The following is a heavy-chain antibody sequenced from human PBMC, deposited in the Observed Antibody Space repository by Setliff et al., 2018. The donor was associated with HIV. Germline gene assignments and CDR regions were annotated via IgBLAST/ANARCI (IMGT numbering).Heavy chain of an antibody. Sequence: SVKVSCKAFGTTFSTYLFTWVRQAPGQGFEWMGGIIPILGTEKYAQKFHGRVTLTADMSTNTAYMELRSLTSEDTAVYYCARVEAKIRGATYGMDVWGQGTTVTVSS. CDR2: IIPILGTE. CDR3: ARVEAKIRGATYGMDV. V-gene: IGHV1-69*10. CDR1: GTTFSTYL. D-gene: IGHD3-10*01. J-gene: IGHJ6*02.